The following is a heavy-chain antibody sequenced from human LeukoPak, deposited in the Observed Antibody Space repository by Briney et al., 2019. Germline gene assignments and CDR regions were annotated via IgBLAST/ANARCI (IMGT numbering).Heavy chain of an antibody. CDR2: IYYSGST. Sequence: SETLSLTCTVSGGSISSGGYYWSWIRQHQGKGLEWIGYIYYSGSTYYNPSLKSRVTISVDTSKNQFSLKLSSVTAADTAVYYCAREKQQLTPGGFDYWGQGTLVTVSS. V-gene: IGHV4-31*03. CDR3: AREKQQLTPGGFDY. CDR1: GGSISSGGYY. J-gene: IGHJ4*02. D-gene: IGHD6-13*01.